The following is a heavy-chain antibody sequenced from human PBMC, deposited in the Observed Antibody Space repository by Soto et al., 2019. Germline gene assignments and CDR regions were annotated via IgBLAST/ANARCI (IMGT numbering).Heavy chain of an antibody. J-gene: IGHJ6*02. V-gene: IGHV1-8*01. CDR3: ARLVSSWYDYYYGMDV. CDR1: GYTFTSYD. CDR2: MNPNSGNT. D-gene: IGHD6-13*01. Sequence: QVQLVQSGAEVKKPGASVKVSCKASGYTFTSYDINWVRQATGQGLEWMGWMNPNSGNTGYAQKFQGRVTMTRNTSISTAYMELSSLRSQDTAVYYSARLVSSWYDYYYGMDVWGQGTTVTVSS.